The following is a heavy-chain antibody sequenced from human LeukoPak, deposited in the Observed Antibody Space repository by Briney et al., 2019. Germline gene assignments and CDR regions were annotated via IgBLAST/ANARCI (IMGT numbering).Heavy chain of an antibody. CDR1: GFTFRSKW. CDR3: ATISSGYSSDWNFDY. D-gene: IGHD5-18*01. Sequence: GGSLRLSCAASGFTFRSKWMTWVRQAPGKGLEWVANIQQDGSEKYFVDSVKGRFTISRDNAKNSLYLQMNSLRAEDTAVYYCATISSGYSSDWNFDYWGQGTLVTVSS. CDR2: IQQDGSEK. V-gene: IGHV3-7*01. J-gene: IGHJ4*02.